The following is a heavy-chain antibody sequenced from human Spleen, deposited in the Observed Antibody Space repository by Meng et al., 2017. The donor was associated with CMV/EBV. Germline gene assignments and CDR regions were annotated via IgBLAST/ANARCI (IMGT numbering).Heavy chain of an antibody. Sequence: GESLKISCAASGFTLSHYWMSWVRQAPGKGLEWVASTKLDGSESYYVDSVKGRFTISRENAKNSLFLQMHSLRAEDTAVYYCARGWGGDVVVVPGGVPAFYFDSWGHGTLVTVSS. CDR2: TKLDGSES. J-gene: IGHJ5*01. D-gene: IGHD2-2*01. CDR1: GFTLSHYW. CDR3: ARGWGGDVVVVPGGVPAFYFDS. V-gene: IGHV3-7*01.